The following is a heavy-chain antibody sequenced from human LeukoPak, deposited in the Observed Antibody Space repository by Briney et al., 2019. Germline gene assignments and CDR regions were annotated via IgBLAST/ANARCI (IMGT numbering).Heavy chain of an antibody. V-gene: IGHV3-64*01. J-gene: IGHJ6*03. Sequence: GGSLRLSCAASGSTFSSSSMQWIRQAPGKGLEFVSAINPNGDSTTYANSVKGRFTVSRDNSKNTQYLQMGSLRAEDMAVYYCARERSYYYMDVWGKGTTVTVSS. CDR1: GSTFSSSS. CDR2: INPNGDST. CDR3: ARERSYYYMDV.